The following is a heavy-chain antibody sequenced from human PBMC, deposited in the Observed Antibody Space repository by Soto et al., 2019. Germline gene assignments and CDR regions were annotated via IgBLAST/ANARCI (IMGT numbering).Heavy chain of an antibody. CDR2: ISGSGGSA. D-gene: IGHD1-26*01. J-gene: IGHJ4*02. V-gene: IGHV3-23*01. CDR3: AKLPPHIPATNYYFDY. Sequence: LGGSLRLSCAASGCTFSSYAMSWVLQAPGKGLEWVSAISGSGGSAYYADSVKGRFTISRDNSKNTLYLQMNSLRAEDTAVYYCAKLPPHIPATNYYFDYWGQGTLVTVSS. CDR1: GCTFSSYA.